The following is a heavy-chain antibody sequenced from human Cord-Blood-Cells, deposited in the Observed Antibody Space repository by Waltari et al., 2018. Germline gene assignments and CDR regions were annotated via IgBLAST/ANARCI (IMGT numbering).Heavy chain of an antibody. D-gene: IGHD3-9*01. CDR2: ISGSGSTI. CDR3: AREARNFDWLYGAFDI. J-gene: IGHJ3*02. CDR1: GFTFSSYE. Sequence: EVQLVESGGGLVQPGGSLRLSCAASGFTFSSYEMNWVRQAPGKGLEWVSYISGSGSTIYYADSVKGRFTISRDNAKNSLYLQMNSLRAEDTAVYYCAREARNFDWLYGAFDIWGQGTMVTVSS. V-gene: IGHV3-48*03.